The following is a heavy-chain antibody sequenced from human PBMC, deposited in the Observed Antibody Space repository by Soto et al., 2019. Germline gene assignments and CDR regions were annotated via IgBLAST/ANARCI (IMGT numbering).Heavy chain of an antibody. V-gene: IGHV1-2*04. CDR3: ARDGRATGTPNYYYYYGMDV. J-gene: IGHJ6*02. CDR1: GYTFTGYY. Sequence: ASVKVSCKASGYTFTGYYMHWVRQAPGQGLEWMGWINPNSGGTNYAQKFQGWVTMTRDTSTSTAYMELSRLRSDDTAVYYCARDGRATGTPNYYYYYGMDVWGQGTTVTVSS. CDR2: INPNSGGT. D-gene: IGHD1-1*01.